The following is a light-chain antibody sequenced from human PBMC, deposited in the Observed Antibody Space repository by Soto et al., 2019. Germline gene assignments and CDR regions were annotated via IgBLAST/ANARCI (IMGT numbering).Light chain of an antibody. CDR1: QNVVTN. V-gene: IGKV3-15*01. CDR2: GPS. CDR3: QHYNNWLGT. Sequence: EIVVTQSPAILSVSPGERVTLSCRASQNVVTNLAWYQQRLGQAPRLLIYGPSARATGVPARFSGSGSGTEFFLTISSLQSEDFAVYYCQHYNNWLGTFGGGTKVEIK. J-gene: IGKJ4*01.